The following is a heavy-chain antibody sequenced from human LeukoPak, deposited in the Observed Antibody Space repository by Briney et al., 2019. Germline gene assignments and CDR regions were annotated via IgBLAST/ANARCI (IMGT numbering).Heavy chain of an antibody. D-gene: IGHD6-13*01. CDR3: ARDRNTAAAGAGWFDP. CDR1: GFTFSSYS. J-gene: IGHJ5*02. V-gene: IGHV3-21*01. Sequence: GGSLRLSCAASGFTFSSYSVNWVRQAPGKGLEWVSSISSSSSYIYYADSVKGRFTISRDNAKNSLYLQMNSLRAEDTAVYYCARDRNTAAAGAGWFDPWGQGTLVTVSS. CDR2: ISSSSSYI.